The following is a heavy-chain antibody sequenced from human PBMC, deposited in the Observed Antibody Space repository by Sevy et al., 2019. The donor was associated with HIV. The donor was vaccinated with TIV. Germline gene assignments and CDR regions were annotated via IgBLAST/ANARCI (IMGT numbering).Heavy chain of an antibody. CDR1: GYTFTAYF. J-gene: IGHJ4*02. CDR2: ISPNSGAT. CDR3: ARASGPTFGAYFDS. V-gene: IGHV1-2*06. Sequence: ASVKVSCKASGYTFTAYFLHWVRQAPGQGLEWMGRISPNSGATNYAQKFQGRVTMTRDTSSSTAYMEVTRLKSDDTALYYCARASGPTFGAYFDSWGQGTLVTVSS. D-gene: IGHD3-10*01.